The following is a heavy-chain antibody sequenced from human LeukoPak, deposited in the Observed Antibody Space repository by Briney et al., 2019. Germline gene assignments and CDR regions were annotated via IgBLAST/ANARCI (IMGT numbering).Heavy chain of an antibody. CDR2: TYYRSTWYN. D-gene: IGHD2-2*01. V-gene: IGHV6-1*01. CDR3: ARRLTQYDCFDP. J-gene: IGHJ5*02. Sequence: SQTLSLTCAISGDSVSSDSVTWNWIRQSPSGGLEWLGRTYYRSTWYNDYAVSVRGRITVNPDTSKNQFSLHLNSVTPEDTAVYYCARRLTQYDCFDPWGQGILVTVSS. CDR1: GDSVSSDSVT.